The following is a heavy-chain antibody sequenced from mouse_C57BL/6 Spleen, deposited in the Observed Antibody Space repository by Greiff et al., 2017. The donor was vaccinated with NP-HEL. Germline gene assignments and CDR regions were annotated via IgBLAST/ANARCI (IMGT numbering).Heavy chain of an antibody. CDR3: ARDGLLHAMDY. J-gene: IGHJ4*01. V-gene: IGHV5-4*01. Sequence: DVMLVESGGGLVKPGGSLKLSCAASGFTFSSYAMSWVRQTPEKRLEWVATISDGGSYTYYPDNVKGRFTISRDNAKNNLYLQMSHLKSEDTAMYYCARDGLLHAMDYWGQGTSVTVSS. CDR1: GFTFSSYA. D-gene: IGHD2-3*01. CDR2: ISDGGSYT.